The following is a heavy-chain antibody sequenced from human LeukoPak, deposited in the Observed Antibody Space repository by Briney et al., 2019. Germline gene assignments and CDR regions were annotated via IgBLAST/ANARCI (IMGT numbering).Heavy chain of an antibody. Sequence: PSETLSLTCTVSGGSIRSYYWSWVRQPPGKGLEYIGHIYYTGSTDYNPSLKSRVTMSLDTSKNQFPLKLSSVTAADTAVYSCARFSAHQLRSGYYYYMDVWGKGTTVTVSS. D-gene: IGHD2-2*01. CDR2: IYYTGST. J-gene: IGHJ6*03. V-gene: IGHV4-59*01. CDR3: ARFSAHQLRSGYYYYMDV. CDR1: GGSIRSYY.